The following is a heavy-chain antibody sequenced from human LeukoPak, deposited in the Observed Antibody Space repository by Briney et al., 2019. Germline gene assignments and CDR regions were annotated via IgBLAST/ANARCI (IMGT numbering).Heavy chain of an antibody. D-gene: IGHD1-26*01. CDR3: TRQASGGFDY. CDR2: INPSAGST. CDR1: GYTFTSYY. V-gene: IGHV1-46*01. J-gene: IGHJ4*02. Sequence: ASVKVSCKASGYTFTSYYMHWVRQAPGQGLEWMGIINPSAGSTTYAQKFQGRVTMTRDTSTSTVYMELSRLGSEDAAMFFCTRQASGGFDYWGQGTLVTVSS.